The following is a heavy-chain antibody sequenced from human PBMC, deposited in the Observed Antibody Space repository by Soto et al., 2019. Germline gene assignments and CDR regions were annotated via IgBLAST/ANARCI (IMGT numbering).Heavy chain of an antibody. CDR2: ISGSGGST. D-gene: IGHD4-17*01. CDR3: AKDHRPYGENYYYYGMDV. Sequence: EVQLLESGGGLVQPGGSLRLSCAASGFTFSSDAMSWVRQAPGKGLEWVSAISGSGGSTYYADSVKGRFTISRDNSKNTLYLQMNSLRAEDTAVYYCAKDHRPYGENYYYYGMDVWGQGTTVTVSS. CDR1: GFTFSSDA. J-gene: IGHJ6*02. V-gene: IGHV3-23*01.